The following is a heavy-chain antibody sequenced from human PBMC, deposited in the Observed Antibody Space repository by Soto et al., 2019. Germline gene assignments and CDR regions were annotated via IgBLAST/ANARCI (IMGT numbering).Heavy chain of an antibody. CDR2: IYPGDSDT. J-gene: IGHJ4*02. CDR3: ARLAGVVVTAAQTDHFDY. V-gene: IGHV5-51*01. D-gene: IGHD2-21*02. CDR1: GYSFTSYW. Sequence: PGESLKISCKGSGYSFTSYWIGWVRQMPGKGLEWMGIIYPGDSDTRYSPSFQGQVTISADKSISTAYLQWSSLKASDTAMYYCARLAGVVVTAAQTDHFDYWGQGTLVTVSS.